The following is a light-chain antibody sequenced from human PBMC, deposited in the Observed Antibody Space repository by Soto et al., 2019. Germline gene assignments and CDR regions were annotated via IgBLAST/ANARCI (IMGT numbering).Light chain of an antibody. CDR1: SSNIGSNY. J-gene: IGLJ2*01. CDR3: AAWDDSLSGVV. Sequence: QSVLTQPPSASGTPGQRVTISCSGSSSNIGSNYVYWYQQLPGTASKLLIYRNNQRPSGVPDRFFGPKSGTSASLAISGLRSEDEADYYCAAWDDSLSGVVFGGGTTVTVL. V-gene: IGLV1-47*01. CDR2: RNN.